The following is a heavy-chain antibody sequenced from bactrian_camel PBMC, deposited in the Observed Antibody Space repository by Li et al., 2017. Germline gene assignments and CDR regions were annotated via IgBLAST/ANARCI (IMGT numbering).Heavy chain of an antibody. J-gene: IGHJ4*01. CDR2: INSGGAIT. Sequence: HVQLVESGGGLVQPGGSLRLSCATSGFTFRTHDMSWVRQAPGKGLEWVSDINSGGAITYYADSVKDRFTISRDNAKNTLYLLLVSPKTEDTAMYYCAKDLSPSIGGWNLHYWGRGTQVTVS. CDR3: AKDLSPSIGGWNLHY. V-gene: IGHV3S1*01. CDR1: GFTFRTHD.